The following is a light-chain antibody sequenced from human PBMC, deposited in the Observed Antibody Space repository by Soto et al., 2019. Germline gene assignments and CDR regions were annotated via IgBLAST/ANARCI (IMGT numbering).Light chain of an antibody. CDR3: QQYYNWPRT. CDR1: QDLSDY. J-gene: IGKJ1*01. V-gene: IGKV1-9*01. CDR2: AAS. Sequence: DIQLTQAPSFLSASLVDRVTITCRSSQDLSDYLAWYAQRPGKAPKLLIYAASTLQSGVPSRFSGSGSGTEFTLSISSLQSEDFAVYYCQQYYNWPRTFGQGTKVDIK.